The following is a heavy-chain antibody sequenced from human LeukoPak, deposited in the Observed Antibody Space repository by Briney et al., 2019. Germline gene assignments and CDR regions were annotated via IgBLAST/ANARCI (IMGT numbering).Heavy chain of an antibody. J-gene: IGHJ4*02. V-gene: IGHV4-34*01. CDR3: ARTPGYSSGWYRYYFDY. Sequence: PSETLSLTCAVYGGSFRGYYGSGLRQPPGKGVEGIGEINHSGSTNYNPSLKSRVTISVDTSKNQFSLKLSSVTAADTAVYYCARTPGYSSGWYRYYFDYWGQGTLVTVSS. D-gene: IGHD6-19*01. CDR1: GGSFRGYY. CDR2: INHSGST.